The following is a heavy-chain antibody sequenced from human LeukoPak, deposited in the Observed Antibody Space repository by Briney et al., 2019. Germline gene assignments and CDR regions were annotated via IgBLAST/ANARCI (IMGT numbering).Heavy chain of an antibody. Sequence: GGSLRLSCAASGFTFSSYGMHWVRQAPGKGLEWVAVIWYDGSNKYYADSVKGRFTISRDNSKNTLYLQMDSLRAEDTAVYYCARDRSGSHSTAFDYWGQGTLVTVSS. V-gene: IGHV3-33*01. D-gene: IGHD1-26*01. J-gene: IGHJ4*02. CDR2: IWYDGSNK. CDR1: GFTFSSYG. CDR3: ARDRSGSHSTAFDY.